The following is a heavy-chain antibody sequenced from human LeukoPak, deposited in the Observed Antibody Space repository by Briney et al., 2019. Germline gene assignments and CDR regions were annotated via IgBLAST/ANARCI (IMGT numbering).Heavy chain of an antibody. J-gene: IGHJ6*02. CDR1: GFTVSSNY. CDR3: ARHRAIYGLYYGMDV. D-gene: IGHD3-10*01. V-gene: IGHV3-66*04. CDR2: IYSGGST. Sequence: GGSLRLSCAASGFTVSSNYMSWVRQAPGKGLEWVSVIYSGGSTYYAGSVKGRFTISRDNSKNTLYLQMNSLRAEDTAVYYCARHRAIYGLYYGMDVWGQGTTVTVSS.